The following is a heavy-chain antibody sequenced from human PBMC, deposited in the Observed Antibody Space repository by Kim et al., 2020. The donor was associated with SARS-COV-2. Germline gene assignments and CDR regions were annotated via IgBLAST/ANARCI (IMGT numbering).Heavy chain of an antibody. V-gene: IGHV4-39*01. D-gene: IGHD5-12*01. CDR2: IYYSGST. CDR1: GGSISSSNYY. Sequence: SETLSLTCTVSGGSISSSNYYWGWIRQPPGKGLEWIGSIYYSGSTYYNPSLKSRVTISVDTSKNQFSLKLSSVTAADTAVYYCARSQWLRGGFDYWGQGTLVTVSS. J-gene: IGHJ4*02. CDR3: ARSQWLRGGFDY.